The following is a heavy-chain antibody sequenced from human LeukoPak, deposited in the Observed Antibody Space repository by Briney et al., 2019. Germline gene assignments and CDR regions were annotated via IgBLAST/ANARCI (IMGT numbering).Heavy chain of an antibody. CDR2: ISHDGSKK. Sequence: PGRSLRLSCAASGFAFSSYAVHWVPQAPGKGLECVAVISHDGSKKYYADFVRGRFTISRDNSKNTLYLHMNSLIPEDTAVYFCAKDWKFYYVSGSFFPDNWGQGTLVTVSS. D-gene: IGHD3-10*01. CDR1: GFAFSSYA. V-gene: IGHV3-30-3*01. J-gene: IGHJ4*02. CDR3: AKDWKFYYVSGSFFPDN.